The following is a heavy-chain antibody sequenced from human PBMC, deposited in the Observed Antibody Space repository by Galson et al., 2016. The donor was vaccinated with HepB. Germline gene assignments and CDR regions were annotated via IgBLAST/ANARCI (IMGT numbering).Heavy chain of an antibody. Sequence: SLRLSCAASGFTFSSYAMGWVRQAQGEGLEWVSAINGGNTYYADSVKGRFTISRDTSKNTLYLQMNSLRAEDTAVYYCARAYRYGTGWYGRNDYWGQGTLVTVSS. V-gene: IGHV3-23*01. J-gene: IGHJ4*02. CDR3: ARAYRYGTGWYGRNDY. CDR2: INGGNT. CDR1: GFTFSSYA. D-gene: IGHD6-19*01.